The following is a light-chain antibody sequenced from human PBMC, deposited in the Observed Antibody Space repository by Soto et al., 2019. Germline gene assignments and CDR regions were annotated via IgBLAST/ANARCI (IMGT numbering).Light chain of an antibody. J-gene: IGKJ1*01. CDR3: QQCMSYS. CDR1: QAISSY. Sequence: DIQLTQAPSFLSASAGDRVAITCRASQAISSYLAWYQQKPGRAPKLLIYAASTLESGVPSRFSGSGSGTEFTLTISSLQPDDFATYYCQQCMSYSFGQGTKVDI. CDR2: AAS. V-gene: IGKV1-9*01.